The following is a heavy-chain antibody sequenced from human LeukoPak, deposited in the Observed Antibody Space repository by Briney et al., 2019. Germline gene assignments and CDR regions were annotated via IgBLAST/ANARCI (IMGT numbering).Heavy chain of an antibody. CDR3: ARAFRSSSGWYVDY. J-gene: IGHJ4*02. CDR1: GFTFSSYA. D-gene: IGHD6-19*01. Sequence: PGGSLRLSCAASGFTFSSYAMNWVRQAPGKGLEWVSGVSGNGGITYYADSVKGRFTIYRDNSKNTLYLQMDNLRAEDTAVFYCARAFRSSSGWYVDYWGQGTLVTVSS. V-gene: IGHV3-23*01. CDR2: VSGNGGIT.